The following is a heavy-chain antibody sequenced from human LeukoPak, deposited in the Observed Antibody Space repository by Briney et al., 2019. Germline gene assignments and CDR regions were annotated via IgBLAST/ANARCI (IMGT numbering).Heavy chain of an antibody. Sequence: PSETLSLTCTVSGGSMSNYYWTWMRQPPGKGLEGVGYIYYSGSTNYNPSLKSRVTISVDTSKNQFSLKLSSVTAADTAVYYCARLRDYGSGTYYNDYWGQGTLVTVSS. CDR1: GGSMSNYY. D-gene: IGHD3-10*01. CDR2: IYYSGST. CDR3: ARLRDYGSGTYYNDY. J-gene: IGHJ4*02. V-gene: IGHV4-59*08.